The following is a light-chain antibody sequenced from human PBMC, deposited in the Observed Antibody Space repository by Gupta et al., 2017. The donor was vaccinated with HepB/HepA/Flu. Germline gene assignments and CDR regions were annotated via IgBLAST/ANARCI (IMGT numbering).Light chain of an antibody. CDR3: QQSNNSPPDT. V-gene: IGKV3-15*01. CDR2: GIS. CDR1: QSVSNN. J-gene: IGKJ2*01. Sequence: EIVMIQSPPTLSVSPGETATLPCRASQSVSNNLAWYQKKPGQAPRLLIYGISTRATGIPARFSGSGSGTDFSLTISSLQPEDSAAYYCQQSNNSPPDTFGQGTKVEIK.